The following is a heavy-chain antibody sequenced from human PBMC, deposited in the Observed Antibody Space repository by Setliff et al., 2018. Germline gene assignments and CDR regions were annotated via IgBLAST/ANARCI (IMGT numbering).Heavy chain of an antibody. CDR1: GFTFSSYA. Sequence: LKISCAASGFTFSSYAMSWVRQAPGKGLNWVSAVSGGGDTTFYAASVKGRFTISRDNSKNTVYLQMNSLRAEDTALYYCVKAHYCRSTSCAFDHWGQGALVTVSS. CDR2: VSGGGDTT. J-gene: IGHJ4*02. V-gene: IGHV3-23*01. CDR3: VKAHYCRSTSCAFDH. D-gene: IGHD2-2*01.